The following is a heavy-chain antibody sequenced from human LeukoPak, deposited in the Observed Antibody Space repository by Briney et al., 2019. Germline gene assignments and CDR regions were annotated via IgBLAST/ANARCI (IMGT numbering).Heavy chain of an antibody. Sequence: GGALRLSCVASGFTFSSYAMHWVRQAPGRGLEYVSAVNSNGCSTYYANYVKGRFTISRANSKNTLYLQMGSLRAEAMAVYYCARVGLGITIFGVADYWGQGTLVTVSS. CDR2: VNSNGCST. D-gene: IGHD3-3*01. V-gene: IGHV3-64*01. CDR3: ARVGLGITIFGVADY. J-gene: IGHJ4*02. CDR1: GFTFSSYA.